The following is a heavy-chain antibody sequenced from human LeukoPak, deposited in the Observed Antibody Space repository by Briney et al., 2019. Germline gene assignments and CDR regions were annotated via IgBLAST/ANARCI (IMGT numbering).Heavy chain of an antibody. CDR1: GGSISSYH. V-gene: IGHV4-59*01. CDR3: ATGRDAYTTGY. J-gene: IGHJ4*02. D-gene: IGHD5-24*01. Sequence: PSETLSLTCTVSGGSISSYHCSWIRQPPGKGLEWIGYMHDSGITNYNPSLESRVTISVDTSKNQFSLKLNSVTAADTAVYYCATGRDAYTTGYWGQGTLVTVSS. CDR2: MHDSGIT.